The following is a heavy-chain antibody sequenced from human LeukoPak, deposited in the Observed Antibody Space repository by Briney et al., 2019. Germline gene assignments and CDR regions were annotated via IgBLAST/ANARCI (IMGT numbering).Heavy chain of an antibody. CDR1: GFIFSSYS. CDR2: ITSSSTYI. CDR3: GHCSATSCYAGGY. V-gene: IGHV3-21*06. D-gene: IGHD2-2*01. J-gene: IGHJ4*02. Sequence: GGSLRLSCAGSGFIFSSYSMNWVRQAPGKGLEWVSSITSSSTYIYYADSVKGRFTISRDNAKSSLYLQMNSLRAEDTAVYYCGHCSATSCYAGGYWGQGTLVTVSS.